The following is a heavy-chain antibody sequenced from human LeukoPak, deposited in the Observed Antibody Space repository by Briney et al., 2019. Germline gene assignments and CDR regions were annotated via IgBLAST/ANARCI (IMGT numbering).Heavy chain of an antibody. Sequence: GGSLKISCKGSGYSFTNYWIGWVRQVPGKGPEWMGIIYPGDSDVTYSPSFQGQVTISADKSISTAYLQWSSLKASDTAMYYCARRESSGSIDYWGQGTLVTVS. CDR1: GYSFTNYW. CDR3: ARRESSGSIDY. D-gene: IGHD3-22*01. CDR2: IYPGDSDV. V-gene: IGHV5-51*01. J-gene: IGHJ4*02.